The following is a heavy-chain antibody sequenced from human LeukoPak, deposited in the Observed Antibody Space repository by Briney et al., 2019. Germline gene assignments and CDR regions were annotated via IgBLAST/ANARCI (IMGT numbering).Heavy chain of an antibody. J-gene: IGHJ4*02. CDR2: IFYGENS. V-gene: IGHV4-39*01. D-gene: IGHD6-6*01. CDR3: ARHVIHSGSSSHNYFDD. Sequence: SETMSLTCTVAGGSLSDGFFWGCVRQHPGKGLEWIGSIFYGENSYYNPSDKRRITISMDTSKSHFSLKLSSVTAADTAVYYCARHVIHSGSSSHNYFDDWGQGTLVAVSS. CDR1: GGSLSDGFF.